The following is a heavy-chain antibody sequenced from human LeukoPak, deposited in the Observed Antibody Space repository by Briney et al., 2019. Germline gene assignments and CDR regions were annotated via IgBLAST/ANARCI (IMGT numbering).Heavy chain of an antibody. CDR2: INANSDDT. CDR1: GYTFTGYY. J-gene: IGHJ4*02. V-gene: IGHV1-2*02. CDR3: AREADCSSISCYLDY. Sequence: ASVKVSCKASGYTFTGYYMHWVRQAPGQGLEWMGWINANSDDTNYAQKFQGRVTMTRDTSISTAYMELSTLRSDDTAVYFCAREADCSSISCYLDYWGQGTLVTVS. D-gene: IGHD2-2*01.